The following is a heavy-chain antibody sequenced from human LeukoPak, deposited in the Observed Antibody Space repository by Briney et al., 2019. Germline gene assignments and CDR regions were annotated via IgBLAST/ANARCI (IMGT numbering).Heavy chain of an antibody. CDR1: GFTVSRNY. D-gene: IGHD3-10*01. CDR3: ARDYRIGSGDY. CDR2: ISSGDST. J-gene: IGHJ4*02. Sequence: GGSLRLSCAASGFTVSRNYMSWVRQAPGKGLEWVSVISSGDSTSYADSVKGRFTISRDTSQNTLYLQMNSLRAEDTAVYYCARDYRIGSGDYWGQGTLVTVSS. V-gene: IGHV3-66*01.